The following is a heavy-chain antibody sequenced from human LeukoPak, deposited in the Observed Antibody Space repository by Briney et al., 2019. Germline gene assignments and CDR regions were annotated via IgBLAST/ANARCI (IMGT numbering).Heavy chain of an antibody. V-gene: IGHV4-59*01. CDR1: GGSISSYY. Sequence: PSETLSLTCTVSGGSISSYYWSWIRQPPGKGLEWIGYIYYSGSTNYNPSLKSRVTISVDTSKNQFSLKLSSVTAADTAVYYCASSGSHHNYYYYMDVWGKGTTVTVSS. D-gene: IGHD1-26*01. J-gene: IGHJ6*03. CDR2: IYYSGST. CDR3: ASSGSHHNYYYYMDV.